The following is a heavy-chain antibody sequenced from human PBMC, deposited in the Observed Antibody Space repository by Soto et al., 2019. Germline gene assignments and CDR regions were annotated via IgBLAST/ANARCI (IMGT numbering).Heavy chain of an antibody. Sequence: QVQLVESGGGVVQPGRSLRLSCAASGFTFSSYAMHWVRQAPGKGLEWVAVISYDGSNKYYADSVKGRFTISRDNSKNTLYLQMNSLRAEDTAVYYCARANYYDSSGYRGDFDYWGQGTLVTVSS. D-gene: IGHD3-22*01. J-gene: IGHJ4*02. CDR2: ISYDGSNK. CDR3: ARANYYDSSGYRGDFDY. CDR1: GFTFSSYA. V-gene: IGHV3-30-3*01.